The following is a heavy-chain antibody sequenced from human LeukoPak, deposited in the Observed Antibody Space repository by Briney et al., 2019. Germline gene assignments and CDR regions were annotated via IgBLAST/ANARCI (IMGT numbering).Heavy chain of an antibody. Sequence: SGGSLRLSCAVSGFTFNNYAMSWVRQAPGKGLEWVSAIGASGDNTYYADSVKGRFTISRDNSKNMLNLHMNSLRAEDTAIYHCAKAAASDTVTTLGVDYWGQGTLATVSS. V-gene: IGHV3-23*01. D-gene: IGHD4-17*01. CDR3: AKAAASDTVTTLGVDY. J-gene: IGHJ4*02. CDR2: IGASGDNT. CDR1: GFTFNNYA.